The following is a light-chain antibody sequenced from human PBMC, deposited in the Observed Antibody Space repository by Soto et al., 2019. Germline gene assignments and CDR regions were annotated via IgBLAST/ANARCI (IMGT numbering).Light chain of an antibody. CDR2: GAS. Sequence: EIVLTQSPGTLYLSPGERATLSCRASQSFRSSYLAWYQQKPGQAPRLLIYGASSRATVIPDRFSGSGSGPDFTLPISRLEPEDFAVYYCQQYGSSPLTFGGGTKVEIK. CDR3: QQYGSSPLT. V-gene: IGKV3-20*01. J-gene: IGKJ4*01. CDR1: QSFRSSY.